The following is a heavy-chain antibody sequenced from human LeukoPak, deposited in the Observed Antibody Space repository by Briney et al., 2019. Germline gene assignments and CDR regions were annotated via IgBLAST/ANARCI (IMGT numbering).Heavy chain of an antibody. CDR2: IYRSGST. CDR1: GGSISTYY. CDR3: ARLRLRYDSNGYSTSYEAVDI. Sequence: PSETLSLTCTVSGGSISTYYWSWIRQPPGKGLEWVGYIYRSGSTDYNPSLKSRVTMSVDTSINQFSLKLSSVTAADTAIYYCARLRLRYDSNGYSTSYEAVDIWGQGTVVTVSS. D-gene: IGHD3-22*01. V-gene: IGHV4-4*09. J-gene: IGHJ3*02.